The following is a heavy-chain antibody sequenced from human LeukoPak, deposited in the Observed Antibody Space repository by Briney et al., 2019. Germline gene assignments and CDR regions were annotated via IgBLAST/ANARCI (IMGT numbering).Heavy chain of an antibody. CDR1: GYTFTSYD. D-gene: IGHD6-13*01. CDR2: MNPNSGNT. V-gene: IGHV1-8*01. Sequence: ASVKVSCTASGYTFTSYDINWVRQATGQGLEWMGWMNPNSGNTGYAQKFQGRVTMTRNTSISTAYMELSSLRSEDTAVYASPAAAGTLAPHYGMDVWGQGTTVTVSS. J-gene: IGHJ6*02. CDR3: PAAAGTLAPHYGMDV.